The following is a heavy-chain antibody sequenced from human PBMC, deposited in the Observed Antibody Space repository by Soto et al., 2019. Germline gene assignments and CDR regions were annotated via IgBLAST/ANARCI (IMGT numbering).Heavy chain of an antibody. CDR3: ARLQQDTLEGAFDI. Sequence: PGESLKISCKGSGYSFTSYWIGWVRQMPGKGLEWMGIIYPGDSDTRYSPSFQGQVTISADKSSSTAYLQWSSLNASDTAMYYCARLQQDTLEGAFDIWGQGTMVTVSS. D-gene: IGHD2-15*01. CDR1: GYSFTSYW. J-gene: IGHJ3*02. CDR2: IYPGDSDT. V-gene: IGHV5-51*01.